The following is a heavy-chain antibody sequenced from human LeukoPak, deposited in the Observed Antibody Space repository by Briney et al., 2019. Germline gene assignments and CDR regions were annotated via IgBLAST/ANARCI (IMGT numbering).Heavy chain of an antibody. V-gene: IGHV4-59*01. Sequence: SETLSLTCTVSGASISTYYWSWIRQPPGTGLEWIGDIHYSGSTNYNPSLKSRVTISVDTSKNQFSLKLSSVTAADTAVYYCARFYDRSGPHFDYWGQGTLVTVSS. CDR2: IHYSGST. J-gene: IGHJ4*02. CDR1: GASISTYY. CDR3: ARFYDRSGPHFDY. D-gene: IGHD3-22*01.